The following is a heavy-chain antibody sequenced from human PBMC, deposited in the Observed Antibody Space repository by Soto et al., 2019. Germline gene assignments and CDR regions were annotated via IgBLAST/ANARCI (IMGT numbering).Heavy chain of an antibody. Sequence: EVQLVESGGGLVQPGRSLRLSCAASGFTFDDYAMHWVRQAPGKGLEWVSGISWNSGSIGYADSVKGRFTIYRDNAKNSLYLQMNSLRAEDTALYYCAKAQGLGYCSSTSCYFDYWGQGTLVTVSS. D-gene: IGHD2-2*01. CDR3: AKAQGLGYCSSTSCYFDY. V-gene: IGHV3-9*01. CDR2: ISWNSGSI. CDR1: GFTFDDYA. J-gene: IGHJ4*02.